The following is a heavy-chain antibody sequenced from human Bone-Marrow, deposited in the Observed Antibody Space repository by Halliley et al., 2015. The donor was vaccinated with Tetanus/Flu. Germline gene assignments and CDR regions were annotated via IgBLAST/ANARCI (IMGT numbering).Heavy chain of an antibody. V-gene: IGHV4-31*02. J-gene: IGHJ6*02. Sequence: YYRGGAYYNPSLKSRVTISAATSKNQLSLKLSSVTAADTAVYYCARGGTRYCSNTSCYTLDVWGQGTTVTVSS. CDR3: ARGGTRYCSNTSCYTLDV. CDR2: YYRGGA. D-gene: IGHD2-2*02.